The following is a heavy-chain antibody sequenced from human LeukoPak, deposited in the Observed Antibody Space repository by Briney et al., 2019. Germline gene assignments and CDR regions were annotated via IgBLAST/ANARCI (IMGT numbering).Heavy chain of an antibody. Sequence: SETLSLTCTVSGYSISSGYYWGWLRQPPGKGLEWIGSIYHSGSTYYNPSLKSRVTISVDTSKNQFSLKLSSVTAADTAVYYCAREDIVATGWFDPWGQGTLVTVSS. CDR2: IYHSGST. CDR1: GYSISSGYY. J-gene: IGHJ5*02. V-gene: IGHV4-38-2*02. D-gene: IGHD5-12*01. CDR3: AREDIVATGWFDP.